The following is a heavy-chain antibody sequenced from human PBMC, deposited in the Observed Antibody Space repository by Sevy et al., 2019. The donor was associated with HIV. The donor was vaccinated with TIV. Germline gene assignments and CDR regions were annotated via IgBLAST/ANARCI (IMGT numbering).Heavy chain of an antibody. CDR1: GFTFSSYA. Sequence: GGSLRLSCAASGFTFSSYAMHWVRQAPGKGLEWVAVISYDVSNKYYADSVKGRFTISRDNSKNTLYLQMNSLGAEDTAVYYCARPYDSNYFDYWGQGTLVTVSS. D-gene: IGHD3-22*01. J-gene: IGHJ4*02. CDR2: ISYDVSNK. V-gene: IGHV3-30-3*01. CDR3: ARPYDSNYFDY.